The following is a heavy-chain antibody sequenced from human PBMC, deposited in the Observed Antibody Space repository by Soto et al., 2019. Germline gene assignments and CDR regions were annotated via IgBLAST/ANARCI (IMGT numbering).Heavy chain of an antibody. CDR1: GYTFTSYY. V-gene: IGHV1-46*01. CDR3: AREGMAPWFGMDV. Sequence: ASVKVSCKASGYTFTSYYMHWVRQAPGQGLEWMGIINPSGGSTSYAQKFQGRVTKTRDTSTSTVYMELSSLRSEDTAVYYCAREGMAPWFGMDVWGQGTTVTVSS. CDR2: INPSGGST. J-gene: IGHJ6*02. D-gene: IGHD3-22*01.